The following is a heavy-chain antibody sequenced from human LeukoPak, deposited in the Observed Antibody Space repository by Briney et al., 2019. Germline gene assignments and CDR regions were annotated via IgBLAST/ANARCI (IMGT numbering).Heavy chain of an antibody. D-gene: IGHD6-19*01. J-gene: IGHJ4*02. CDR1: GYTFTSYG. CDR2: IIPIFGTA. CDR3: AVLVAVAGTVDY. Sequence: EASVKVSCKASGYTFTSYGISWVRQAPGQGLEWMGGIIPIFGTANYAQKFQGRVTITADESTSTAYMELSSLRSEDTAVYYCAVLVAVAGTVDYWGQGTLVTVSS. V-gene: IGHV1-69*13.